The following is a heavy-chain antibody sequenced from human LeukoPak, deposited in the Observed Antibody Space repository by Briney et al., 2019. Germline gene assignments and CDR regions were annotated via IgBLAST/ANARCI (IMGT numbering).Heavy chain of an antibody. D-gene: IGHD1-26*01. CDR1: GYSISSGYY. Sequence: SETLSLTCTVSGYSISSGYYWGWIRQPPGKGLEWIGSIYHSGSTYYNPSLKSRVTISVDTSKNQFSLKLSSVTAADTAVYYCARCSGSSGAFDYWGQGTLVTVSS. CDR3: ARCSGSSGAFDY. J-gene: IGHJ4*02. CDR2: IYHSGST. V-gene: IGHV4-38-2*02.